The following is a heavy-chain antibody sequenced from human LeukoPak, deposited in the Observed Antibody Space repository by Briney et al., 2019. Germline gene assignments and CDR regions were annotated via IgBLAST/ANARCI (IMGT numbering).Heavy chain of an antibody. D-gene: IGHD6-19*01. CDR2: IWYDGSNK. V-gene: IGHV3-33*08. Sequence: GGSLRLSCAASGSTFSSYGMHWVRQAPGKGLEWVAVIWYDGSNKYYADSVKGRFTISRDNSKNTLYLQMNSLRAEDTAVYYCARNRGQWLVTVMDYWGQGTLVTVSS. CDR1: GSTFSSYG. J-gene: IGHJ4*02. CDR3: ARNRGQWLVTVMDY.